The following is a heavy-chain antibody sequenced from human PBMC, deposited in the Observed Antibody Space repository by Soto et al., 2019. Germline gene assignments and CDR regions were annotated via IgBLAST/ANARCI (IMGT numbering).Heavy chain of an antibody. Sequence: QVQLVESGGGVVQPGRSLRLSCAASGFTFSHYAMHWVRQAPGKGLEWVALMSYDGSNEYYADSVKGRFTISRDNSKNTLYLQMNSLRAEDTAVYYCAKGGSHSFDYWGQGTLVTVSS. J-gene: IGHJ4*02. V-gene: IGHV3-30*18. CDR2: MSYDGSNE. CDR1: GFTFSHYA. CDR3: AKGGSHSFDY. D-gene: IGHD1-26*01.